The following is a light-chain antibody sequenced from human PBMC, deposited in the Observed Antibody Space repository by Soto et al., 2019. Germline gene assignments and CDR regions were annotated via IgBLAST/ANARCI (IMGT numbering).Light chain of an antibody. Sequence: EIVMTQSPATLSVSPGERATLSCRASQSVSSNLAWYQQKPGQAPRLLIYGASTRATGIPARFSGSGSGTDFTLTISSLEPEDFVVYYCQQYGSSPWTFGQGTKVDI. CDR3: QQYGSSPWT. J-gene: IGKJ1*01. CDR2: GAS. CDR1: QSVSSN. V-gene: IGKV3D-15*02.